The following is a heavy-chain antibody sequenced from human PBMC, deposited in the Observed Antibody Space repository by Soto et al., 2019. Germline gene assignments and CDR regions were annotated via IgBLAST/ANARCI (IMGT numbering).Heavy chain of an antibody. CDR3: ARLYGGNLLIPLY. V-gene: IGHV1-24*01. D-gene: IGHD2-21*02. Sequence: GASVKVSCKVSGYTLTELSMHWVRQAPGKGLEWMGGFDPENGKTIYAQKFQGRVTMTTDTSTGTAYMELRSLRSDDTAVYYCARLYGGNLLIPLYWGQGTLVTVSS. CDR1: GYTLTELS. J-gene: IGHJ4*02. CDR2: FDPENGKT.